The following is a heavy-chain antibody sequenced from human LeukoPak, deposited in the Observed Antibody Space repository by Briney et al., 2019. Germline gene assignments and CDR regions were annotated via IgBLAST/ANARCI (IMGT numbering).Heavy chain of an antibody. CDR2: IISDGSS. J-gene: IGHJ5*02. D-gene: IGHD3-10*01. Sequence: GGSLRLSCEASGFTLSNYWMYWVRQAPGKGLVWVSRIISDGSSNYPDSVKGRCTNSRDNAKNTLYLQMNCLRAEDTAVYYCVRGVYGSGGSPWGEGNLVTVSS. V-gene: IGHV3-74*01. CDR3: VRGVYGSGGSP. CDR1: GFTLSNYW.